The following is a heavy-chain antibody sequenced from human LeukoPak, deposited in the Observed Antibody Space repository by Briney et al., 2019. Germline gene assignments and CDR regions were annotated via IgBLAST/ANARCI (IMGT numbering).Heavy chain of an antibody. CDR2: ISSSSSYI. V-gene: IGHV3-21*01. Sequence: PGGSLRLSCAASGFTFSSYSMNWVRQAPGKGLEWVSSISSSSSYIYYADSVKGRFTISRDNAKNSLYLQMNSLRAEDTAVYYCARDSTGDENWFDHWGQGTLVTVSS. CDR1: GFTFSSYS. CDR3: ARDSTGDENWFDH. D-gene: IGHD2-21*02. J-gene: IGHJ5*02.